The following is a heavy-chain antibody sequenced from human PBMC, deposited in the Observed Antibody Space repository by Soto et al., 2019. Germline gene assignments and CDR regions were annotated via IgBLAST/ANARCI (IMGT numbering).Heavy chain of an antibody. Sequence: SETLSLTCTVSGGSISSYYWSWIRQPPGKGLEWIGYIYYSGSTNYNPSLKSRVTISVDTSKNQFSLKLSSVTTADTAVYYCASVLRTRDYWGQGTLVTVSS. D-gene: IGHD2-8*01. CDR3: ASVLRTRDY. CDR1: GGSISSYY. J-gene: IGHJ4*02. CDR2: IYYSGST. V-gene: IGHV4-59*01.